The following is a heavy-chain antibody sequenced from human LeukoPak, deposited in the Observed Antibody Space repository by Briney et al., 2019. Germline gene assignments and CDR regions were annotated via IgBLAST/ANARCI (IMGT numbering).Heavy chain of an antibody. V-gene: IGHV5-51*01. Sequence: GESLKISCKASGYSFSTFWIGWVRQVPGKGLEWMGMIFPGDSDTRYNPSFQGQVTISADKSSSTAFLQWSSLKASDTATYYCARVREPSGECYIYFFDYWGQGALVTVSS. D-gene: IGHD3-10*01. CDR1: GYSFSTFW. CDR2: IFPGDSDT. J-gene: IGHJ4*02. CDR3: ARVREPSGECYIYFFDY.